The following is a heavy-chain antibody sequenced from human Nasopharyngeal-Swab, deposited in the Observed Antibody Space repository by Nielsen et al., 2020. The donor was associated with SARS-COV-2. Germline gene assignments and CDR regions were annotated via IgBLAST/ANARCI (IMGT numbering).Heavy chain of an antibody. CDR3: ARGPTYYYDSSERGFDY. J-gene: IGHJ4*02. CDR1: GGSVSSYY. Sequence: SETLSLTCAVYGGSVSSYYWSWIRQPPGKGLEWIGYIYYSGSTNYNPPLKSRVTISVDTSKNQFSLKLSSVTAADTAVYYCARGPTYYYDSSERGFDYWGQGTLVTVSS. CDR2: IYYSGST. V-gene: IGHV4-59*02. D-gene: IGHD3-22*01.